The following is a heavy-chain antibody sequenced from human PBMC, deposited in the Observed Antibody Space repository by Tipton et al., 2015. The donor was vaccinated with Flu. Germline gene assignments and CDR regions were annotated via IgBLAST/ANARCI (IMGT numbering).Heavy chain of an antibody. Sequence: TLSLTCSVSGDSMRIDYYWGWIRQPPGQGLEWLGNIHRSGSAYYNSSLKSRLSLSVDSSKNQFSLRLVSVTATDTAVYYCARHTGDSVRGVIDYWGQGTLVTVSS. D-gene: IGHD3-10*02. CDR1: GDSMRIDYY. CDR2: IHRSGSA. J-gene: IGHJ4*02. CDR3: ARHTGDSVRGVIDY. V-gene: IGHV4-38-2*01.